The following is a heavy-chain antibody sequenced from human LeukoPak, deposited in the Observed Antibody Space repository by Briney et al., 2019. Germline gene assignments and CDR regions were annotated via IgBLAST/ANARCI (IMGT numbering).Heavy chain of an antibody. J-gene: IGHJ4*02. CDR2: IYYSGST. Sequence: SETLSLTCTVSGGSISSYYWNWIRQPPGKGLEWFGYIYYSGSTYYNPSLKSRVTISVDTSKNQFSLKLSSVTAADTAVYYCARVVRGAAGLFDYWGQGTLVTVSS. CDR3: ARVVRGAAGLFDY. V-gene: IGHV4-59*06. CDR1: GGSISSYY. D-gene: IGHD6-13*01.